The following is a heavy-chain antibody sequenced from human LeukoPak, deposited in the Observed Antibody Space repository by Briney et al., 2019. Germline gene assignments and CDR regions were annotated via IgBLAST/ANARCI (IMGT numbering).Heavy chain of an antibody. CDR1: GFTFSSYG. CDR2: IRYDGSNK. D-gene: IGHD5-18*01. V-gene: IGHV3-30*02. CDR3: AKEDGGYNYVDY. J-gene: IGHJ4*02. Sequence: GGSLRLSCAASGFTFSSYGMHWVRQAPGKGLEWVAFIRYDGSNKYYADSVKGRFTISRDNSKNTLYLQMSSLRAEDTAVYYCAKEDGGYNYVDYWGQGTLVTVSS.